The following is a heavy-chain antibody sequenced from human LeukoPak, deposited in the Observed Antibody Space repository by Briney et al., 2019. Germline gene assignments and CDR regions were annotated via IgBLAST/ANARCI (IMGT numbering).Heavy chain of an antibody. D-gene: IGHD3-10*01. CDR3: ARSKALYGSGTYYGPLHYYGMDV. Sequence: SETLSLTCTVSGASISNYYWGWIRQPPWKGLEWIGYIYYSGNTNYNPSPKNRVTISVDTSKNQFSLKLTSVTAADTAVYYCARSKALYGSGTYYGPLHYYGMDVWGQGTTVTVSS. V-gene: IGHV4-59*01. CDR2: IYYSGNT. CDR1: GASISNYY. J-gene: IGHJ6*02.